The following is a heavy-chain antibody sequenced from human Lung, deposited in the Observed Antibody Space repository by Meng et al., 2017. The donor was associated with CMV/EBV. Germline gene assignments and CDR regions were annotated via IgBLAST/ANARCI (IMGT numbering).Heavy chain of an antibody. V-gene: IGHV3-15*01. CDR1: EFTFSNVW. CDR2: NQSNTDGGTP. J-gene: IGHJ4*02. Sequence: GASMMICYAASEFTFSNVWMSWVRQAAGKGLEWVGRNQSNTDGGTPIYGAPAKGRFTITRDDSKSTLFLQLTSLKVEDTAVYYCTKEPGNGMYLPFDSWGQGXLVTVSS. CDR3: TKEPGNGMYLPFDS. D-gene: IGHD2-8*01.